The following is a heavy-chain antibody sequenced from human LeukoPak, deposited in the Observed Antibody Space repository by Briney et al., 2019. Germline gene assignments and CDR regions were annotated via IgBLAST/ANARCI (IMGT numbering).Heavy chain of an antibody. CDR1: GGSISSYY. CDR2: ICYSGST. Sequence: SETLSLTCTVSGGSISSYYWSWIRQPPGKGLEWIGYICYSGSTNYNPSLKSRVTISVDTSKNQFSLKLSSVTAADTAVYYCASVGGNSGYFDYWGQGTLVTVSS. CDR3: ASVGGNSGYFDY. V-gene: IGHV4-59*08. D-gene: IGHD4-23*01. J-gene: IGHJ4*02.